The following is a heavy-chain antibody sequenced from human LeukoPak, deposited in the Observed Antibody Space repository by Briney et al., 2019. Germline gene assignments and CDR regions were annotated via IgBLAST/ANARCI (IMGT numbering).Heavy chain of an antibody. V-gene: IGHV3-48*02. CDR3: ARDLITMVQGEADY. D-gene: IGHD3-10*01. CDR1: GFTSSNYN. Sequence: GGSLRLSCAASGFTSSNYNMNWVRQAPGKGLEWVSYISTSGSTIYYADSVKGRFTISRDNAENSLYLQMNSLRDEDTAVYYCARDLITMVQGEADYWGQGTLVTVSS. J-gene: IGHJ4*02. CDR2: ISTSGSTI.